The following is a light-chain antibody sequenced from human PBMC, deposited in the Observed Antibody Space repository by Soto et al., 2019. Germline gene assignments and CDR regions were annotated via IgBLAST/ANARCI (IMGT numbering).Light chain of an antibody. V-gene: IGLV2-14*01. J-gene: IGLJ1*01. CDR2: EVN. CDR3: NSYTSSSTYV. CDR1: SSDVGRYDY. Sequence: QSALTQPASVSGSPGQSITISCTGTSSDVGRYDYVSWCQQHPGKAPKLIIYEVNNRPSGVSDRFSGSKSGNTASLTISGLQAEDEADYYCNSYTSSSTYVFGTGTKVTVL.